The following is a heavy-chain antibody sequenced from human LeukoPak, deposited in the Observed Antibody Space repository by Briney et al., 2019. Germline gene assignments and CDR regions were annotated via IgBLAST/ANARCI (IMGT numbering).Heavy chain of an antibody. CDR2: FDPEDGET. CDR1: GYTLTELS. J-gene: IGHJ4*02. Sequence: ASVKVSCKVSGYTLTELSMHWVRQAPGKGLEWMGGFDPEDGETIYAQKFQGRVTMTEDTSTDTAYMELSSLRSEDTAVYYCATVTYGSGSYYSLPPHHYFDYWGQGTLVTVSS. CDR3: ATVTYGSGSYYSLPPHHYFDY. V-gene: IGHV1-24*01. D-gene: IGHD3-10*01.